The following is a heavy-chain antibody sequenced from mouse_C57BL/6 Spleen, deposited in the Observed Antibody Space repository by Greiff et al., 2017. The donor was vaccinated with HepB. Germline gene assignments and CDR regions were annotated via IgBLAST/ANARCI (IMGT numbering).Heavy chain of an antibody. CDR3: ARDMGYDGYYVDY. CDR1: GYTFTSYW. D-gene: IGHD2-3*01. J-gene: IGHJ2*01. V-gene: IGHV1-53*01. Sequence: VQLQQPGTELVKPGASVKLSCKASGYTFTSYWMHWVKQRPGQGLEWIGNINPSNGGTNYNEKFKSKATLTVDKSSSTAYMQLSSLTSEDSAVYYCARDMGYDGYYVDYWGQGTTLTVSS. CDR2: INPSNGGT.